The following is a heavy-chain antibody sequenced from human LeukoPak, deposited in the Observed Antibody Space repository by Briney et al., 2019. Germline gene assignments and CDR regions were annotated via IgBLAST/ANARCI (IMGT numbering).Heavy chain of an antibody. V-gene: IGHV7-4-1*02. CDR3: ARARQPTIVVVPAAIDGVDP. D-gene: IGHD2-2*01. CDR1: GYTFTSYA. Sequence: ASVKVSCKASGYTFTSYAMNWVRQAPGQGLEWMGWINTNTGNPTYAQGFTGRFVFSLDTSVSTAYLQISSLKAEDTAVYYCARARQPTIVVVPAAIDGVDPWGQGTLVTVSS. CDR2: INTNTGNP. J-gene: IGHJ5*02.